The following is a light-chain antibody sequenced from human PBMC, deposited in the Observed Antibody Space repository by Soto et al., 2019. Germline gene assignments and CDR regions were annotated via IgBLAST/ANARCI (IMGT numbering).Light chain of an antibody. J-gene: IGKJ4*01. V-gene: IGKV1D-12*01. CDR2: AAS. CDR3: QQTNSFPLA. Sequence: DIQMTQSPSSVPASVGDRVTITCRASQGISRWLAWYQQKPGKAPKLLIFAASSLQSGVPSRFSGSGSGTEFPLTISSLQPEDFATYSCQQTNSFPLACGGGTKVEIK. CDR1: QGISRW.